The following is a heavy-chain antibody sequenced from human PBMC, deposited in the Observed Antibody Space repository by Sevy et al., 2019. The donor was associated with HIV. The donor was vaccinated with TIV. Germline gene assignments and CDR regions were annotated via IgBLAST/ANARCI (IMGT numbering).Heavy chain of an antibody. CDR2: IWYHGIDK. CDR1: GFTFRSYG. CDR3: ARGSTIFGVIIIDH. D-gene: IGHD3-3*01. J-gene: IGHJ4*02. V-gene: IGHV3-33*01. Sequence: GGSLRLSCTASGFTFRSYGMHWVHQAPGKGLEWVTTIWYHGIDKYYADSVKGRFTISRDNSKNTLYLQMHNLGAEDTAVYYCARGSTIFGVIIIDHWGQGTPVTVSS.